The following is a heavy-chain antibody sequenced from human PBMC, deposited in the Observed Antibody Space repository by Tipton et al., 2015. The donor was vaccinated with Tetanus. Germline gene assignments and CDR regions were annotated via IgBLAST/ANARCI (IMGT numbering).Heavy chain of an antibody. V-gene: IGHV3-7*01. CDR1: GFTFSSFW. J-gene: IGHJ4*02. Sequence: SLRLSCAASGFTFSSFWMTWVRQAPGKGLEWVANIKHDETEKYYVDSVRGRFNKSRDNAKRTLYLQMDSLRAEDTAVYYCARERGTSGWGFWGQGTLVSGSS. CDR2: IKHDETEK. CDR3: ARERGTSGWGF. D-gene: IGHD6-19*01.